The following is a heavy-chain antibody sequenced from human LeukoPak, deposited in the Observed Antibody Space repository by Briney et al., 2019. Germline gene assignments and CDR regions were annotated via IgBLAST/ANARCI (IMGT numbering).Heavy chain of an antibody. V-gene: IGHV3-66*02. Sequence: GGSLRLSCAASGLTVSSNYMSWVRQAPGKGLEWVSVIYSDASTCYADSVRGRFTISRDNSKNTLYLQMNSLRAEDTAVYYCARDGRVGATRLNIWGQGTMVTVSS. J-gene: IGHJ3*02. CDR2: IYSDAST. CDR1: GLTVSSNY. D-gene: IGHD1-26*01. CDR3: ARDGRVGATRLNI.